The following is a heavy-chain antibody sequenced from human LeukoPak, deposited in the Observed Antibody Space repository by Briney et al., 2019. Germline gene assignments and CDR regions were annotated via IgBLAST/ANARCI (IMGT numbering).Heavy chain of an antibody. Sequence: PSETLSLTCTVSGGSVSSGGYYWSWIQQPPGKGLEWIGYIDYSGRTNYNPSLKSRVTISVDTSQNQFSLKLRSVSAADTAVYHCASGGSYYVLDYWGQGFLVTVSS. CDR3: ASGGSYYVLDY. D-gene: IGHD1-26*01. V-gene: IGHV4-61*08. J-gene: IGHJ4*02. CDR2: IDYSGRT. CDR1: GGSVSSGGYY.